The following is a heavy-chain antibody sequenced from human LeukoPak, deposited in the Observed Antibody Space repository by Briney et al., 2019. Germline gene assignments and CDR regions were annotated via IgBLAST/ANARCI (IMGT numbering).Heavy chain of an antibody. CDR3: ANGYCSSSSCYDPYYYYYMDV. Sequence: GASVKVSCKASGYTFTGYYMHWVRQAPGQGLEWMGRINPNSGGTNYAQKFQGRVTMTRDTSISTAYMELSRLRSDDTAVYYCANGYCSSSSCYDPYYYYYMDVWGKGTTVTVSS. CDR1: GYTFTGYY. CDR2: INPNSGGT. D-gene: IGHD2-2*03. J-gene: IGHJ6*03. V-gene: IGHV1-2*06.